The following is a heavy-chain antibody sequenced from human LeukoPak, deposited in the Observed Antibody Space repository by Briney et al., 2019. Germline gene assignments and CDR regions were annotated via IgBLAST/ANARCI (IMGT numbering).Heavy chain of an antibody. CDR1: GYTFSGYG. CDR3: ARVDDLGSGWARSFDL. Sequence: ASVNVSCKASGYTFSGYGISWVRQAPGQGLKWMGWISARNNQTKYAQSFQDRITMTIEKATSTVYMELRSLRLDDTAIYYCARVDDLGSGWARSFDLWGRGTLVTVSA. J-gene: IGHJ2*01. CDR2: ISARNNQT. D-gene: IGHD6-19*01. V-gene: IGHV1-18*01.